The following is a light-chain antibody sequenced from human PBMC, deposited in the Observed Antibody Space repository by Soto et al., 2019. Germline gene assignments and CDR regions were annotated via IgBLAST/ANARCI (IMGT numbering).Light chain of an antibody. V-gene: IGLV1-40*01. CDR3: AAWDNSLSGVV. CDR2: GNT. Sequence: QSVLTQPPSVSGAPGQRVTISCTGSSSNIGAGFDVHWYQQLPGTAPKLLISGNTNRPSGVPDRFSGSKSGTSASLAITGLQAEDEADYYCAAWDNSLSGVVFGGGTKLTVL. J-gene: IGLJ2*01. CDR1: SSNIGAGFD.